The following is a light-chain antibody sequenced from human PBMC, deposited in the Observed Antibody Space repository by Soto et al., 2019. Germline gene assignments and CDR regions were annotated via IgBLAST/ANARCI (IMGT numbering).Light chain of an antibody. CDR3: SSYAGSNNFV. J-gene: IGLJ1*01. CDR1: SSDVGGYNY. V-gene: IGLV2-8*01. CDR2: EVS. Sequence: QSVLTQRPFASGSPGQSFTISCTGTSSDVGGYNYVSWYQQHPGKAPKLMIYEVSKRPSGVPDRFSGSKSGNTASLTVSGLQAEDEADYYCSSYAGSNNFVFGTGTKLTVL.